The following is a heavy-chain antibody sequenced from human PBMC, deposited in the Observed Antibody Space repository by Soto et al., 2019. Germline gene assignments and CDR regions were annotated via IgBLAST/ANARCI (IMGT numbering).Heavy chain of an antibody. J-gene: IGHJ4*02. CDR1: GYSFTSYW. CDR3: ARSSIDTAMVPPPDY. CDR2: IDPSDSYT. D-gene: IGHD5-18*01. V-gene: IGHV5-10-1*01. Sequence: GESLKISCKGSGYSFTSYWISWVRQMPGKGLEWMGRIDPSDSYTNYSPSFQGHVTISADKSISTAYLQWSSLKASDTAMYYCARSSIDTAMVPPPDYWGQGTLVTVSP.